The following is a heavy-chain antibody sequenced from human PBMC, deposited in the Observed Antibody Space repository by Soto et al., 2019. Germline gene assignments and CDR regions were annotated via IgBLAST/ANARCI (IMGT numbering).Heavy chain of an antibody. V-gene: IGHV3-48*03. CDR3: VRGTPTPGLDI. Sequence: PGGSLRLSCVASGFNFSNFDMNWVRQAPGRGLEWISLISERGITTNYVDSVRGRFSTSRDSTRNSLYLNMDSLRVEDTATYYCVRGTPTPGLDIWGRGTTVTVSS. CDR1: GFNFSNFD. D-gene: IGHD1-1*01. CDR2: ISERGITT. J-gene: IGHJ6*02.